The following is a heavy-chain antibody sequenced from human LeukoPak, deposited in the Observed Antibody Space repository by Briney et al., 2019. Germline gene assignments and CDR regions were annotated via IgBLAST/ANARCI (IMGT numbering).Heavy chain of an antibody. CDR2: INPAGGST. D-gene: IGHD4-17*01. CDR1: GYTFTNYY. CDR3: AGYNGDLTGGFDY. J-gene: IGHJ4*02. V-gene: IGHV1-46*01. Sequence: GASVTVSCKASGYTFTNYYIHWVRQAPGQGLEWMGIINPAGGSTGYAQKFQGRVTMTRDTSTSTVYMELSSLRSEDTAVYYCAGYNGDLTGGFDYWGQGTLVTVSS.